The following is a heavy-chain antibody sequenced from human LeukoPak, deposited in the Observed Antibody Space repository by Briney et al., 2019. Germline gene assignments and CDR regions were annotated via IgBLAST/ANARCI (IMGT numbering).Heavy chain of an antibody. V-gene: IGHV3-30*18. CDR1: GFTFNSYG. D-gene: IGHD1-26*01. J-gene: IGHJ4*02. CDR3: GKKANGSIFQAPDY. CDR2: TSSDEGHK. Sequence: HPGGSLRLSCAASGFTFNSYGMHWVRRAPGKGLEWVAMTSSDEGHKSYADSVRGRFSISRDNSRNTLYLQMNSLKTEDTAVYYCGKKANGSIFQAPDYWGQGTLVTVSS.